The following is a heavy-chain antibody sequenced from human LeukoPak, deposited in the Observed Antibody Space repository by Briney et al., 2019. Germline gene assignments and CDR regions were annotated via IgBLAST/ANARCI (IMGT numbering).Heavy chain of an antibody. V-gene: IGHV3-48*01. D-gene: IGHD4-23*01. CDR2: ISSSSSTI. J-gene: IGHJ2*01. CDR1: GLTFSSNS. CDR3: ARSRTTVVMDPVGYFDL. Sequence: GGSMRLSCAASGLTFSSNSMNWVRQAPGKGLEWVSDISSSSSTIYYADSEKGRFTISRDNAKNSLYLQMNSLRAEDTAVYYCARSRTTVVMDPVGYFDLWGRGTLVTVSS.